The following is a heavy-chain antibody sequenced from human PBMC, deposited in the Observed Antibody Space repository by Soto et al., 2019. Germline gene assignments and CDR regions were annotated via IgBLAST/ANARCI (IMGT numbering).Heavy chain of an antibody. CDR3: ARALGSWGSYYFDH. V-gene: IGHV2-5*02. Sequence: QITLKESGPTLVRPTQTLTLTCTVSGFSLDTWGVGVGWIRQSTGKAPEWLALIYWDDDKRYSPSLKNRLTITTDTAENQVVLTVTNMGPVVTVRYYWARALGSWGSYYFDHWGQGTLVTVSS. D-gene: IGHD3-16*01. J-gene: IGHJ4*02. CDR2: IYWDDDK. CDR1: GFSLDTWGVG.